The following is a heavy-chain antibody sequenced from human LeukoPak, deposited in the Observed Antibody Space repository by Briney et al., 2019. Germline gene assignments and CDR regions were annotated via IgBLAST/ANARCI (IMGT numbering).Heavy chain of an antibody. V-gene: IGHV4-31*03. CDR3: ARVNSSSGYYSDY. D-gene: IGHD6-13*01. CDR1: GGSISNGCYY. Sequence: TSETLSLTCTVSGGSISNGCYYWSWLRQHPGKGLEWIGYIYYSGSTYYNPSLKSRVTISVDTSKNQFSLKLSSVTAADTAVYYCARVNSSSGYYSDYWGQGTLVTVSS. CDR2: IYYSGST. J-gene: IGHJ4*02.